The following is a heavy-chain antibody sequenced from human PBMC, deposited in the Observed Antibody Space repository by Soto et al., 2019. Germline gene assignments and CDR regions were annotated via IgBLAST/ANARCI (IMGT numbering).Heavy chain of an antibody. V-gene: IGHV3-7*01. CDR2: IKQDGSEK. D-gene: IGHD3-16*01. CDR3: ARGAYDYIWGSYKKGLDY. CDR1: GFTFSSYW. Sequence: EVQLVESGGGLVQPGGSLRLSCAASGFTFSSYWMSWVRQAPGKGLEWVANIKQDGSEKYYVDSVKGRFTISRDNAKNSLYLQMNSLRAEDTAVYYCARGAYDYIWGSYKKGLDYWGQGTLVTVSS. J-gene: IGHJ4*02.